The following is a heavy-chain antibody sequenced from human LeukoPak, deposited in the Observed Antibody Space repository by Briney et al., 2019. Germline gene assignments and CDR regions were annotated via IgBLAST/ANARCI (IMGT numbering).Heavy chain of an antibody. CDR1: GFTFSSYG. Sequence: GGSLRLSCAASGFTFSSYGMHWVRQAPGKGLEWVAVIWYDGSNKYYADSVKGRFTISRDNSKNTLYLQMNSLRAEDTAVYYCAKDGRYGSGSYSRFGMDVWGKGTTVTVSS. CDR2: IWYDGSNK. J-gene: IGHJ6*04. CDR3: AKDGRYGSGSYSRFGMDV. V-gene: IGHV3-33*06. D-gene: IGHD3-10*01.